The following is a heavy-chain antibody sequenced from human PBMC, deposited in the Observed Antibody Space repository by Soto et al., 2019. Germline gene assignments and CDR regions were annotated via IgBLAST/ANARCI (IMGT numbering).Heavy chain of an antibody. CDR1: GFTFSSYG. CDR2: ISYDGSNK. J-gene: IGHJ6*02. CDR3: ATTRVGPCSSSICFSGIFDGMDV. V-gene: IGHV3-30*03. D-gene: IGHD2-2*01. Sequence: VGALRLSCSASGFTFSSYGMHWVRQAPGKWLEWVAVISYDGSNKYYADSVKGRFTISRDNSKNTLYLQMNSLRTEDTAVYYCATTRVGPCSSSICFSGIFDGMDVWGQGTTVTVSS.